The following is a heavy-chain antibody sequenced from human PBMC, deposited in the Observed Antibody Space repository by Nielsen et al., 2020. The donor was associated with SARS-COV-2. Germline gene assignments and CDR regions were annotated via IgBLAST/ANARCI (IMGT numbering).Heavy chain of an antibody. V-gene: IGHV3-9*01. CDR1: GFTFDDYA. CDR3: AKLAWGYDYGTHSDY. J-gene: IGHJ4*02. CDR2: ISWNSGSI. D-gene: IGHD5-12*01. Sequence: GGSLSPSCAASGFTFDDYAMHWVRQVQGRGLEWVSGISWNSGSIGYADSVKGRFTISRDNAKNSLYLQMNSLRAEDTALYYCAKLAWGYDYGTHSDYWGQGTLVTVSS.